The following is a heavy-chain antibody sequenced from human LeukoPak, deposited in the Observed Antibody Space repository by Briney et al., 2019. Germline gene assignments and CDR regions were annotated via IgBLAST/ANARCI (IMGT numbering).Heavy chain of an antibody. CDR3: VRSGYSNGWYRN. J-gene: IGHJ4*02. D-gene: IGHD6-19*01. CDR1: DFSVNTNY. V-gene: IGHV3-53*01. CDR2: ILSGGAT. Sequence: GGSLRLSGAASDFSVNTNYMNWVRKAPGKGLNRVSVILSGGATYYADSVKGRFTISRDNSKNTLYLQMNSLTADDTAVYYCVRSGYSNGWYRNWGQGTLVTVSS.